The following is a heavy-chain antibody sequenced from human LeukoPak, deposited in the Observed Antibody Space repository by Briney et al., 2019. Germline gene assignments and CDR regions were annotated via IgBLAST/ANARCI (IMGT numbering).Heavy chain of an antibody. V-gene: IGHV1-18*01. CDR3: ARGVVLMVYALHYFDY. J-gene: IGHJ4*02. Sequence: GASVKVSCKASGYTFTSYGISWVRQAPGQGLEWMGWISAYNGNTNYAQKLQGRVTMTTDTSTRTAYMELRSLRSDDTAVYYCARGVVLMVYALHYFDYWGQGTLVTVSS. CDR1: GYTFTSYG. CDR2: ISAYNGNT. D-gene: IGHD2-8*01.